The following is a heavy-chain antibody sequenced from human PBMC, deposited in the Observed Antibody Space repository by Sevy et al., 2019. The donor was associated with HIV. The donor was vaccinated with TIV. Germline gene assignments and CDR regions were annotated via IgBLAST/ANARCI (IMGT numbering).Heavy chain of an antibody. D-gene: IGHD2-2*01. CDR1: GGSFSGYY. CDR2: INPSGST. CDR3: ARHCGTTNCSHAFDI. V-gene: IGHV4-34*01. Sequence: SETLSLTCAVYGGSFSGYYWSWIRQPPGKGLEWIGEINPSGSTNYKPSPKSRVTISADTSKNQFSLKLSSVTAAATAVYYCARHCGTTNCSHAFDIWGQGTMVTVSS. J-gene: IGHJ3*02.